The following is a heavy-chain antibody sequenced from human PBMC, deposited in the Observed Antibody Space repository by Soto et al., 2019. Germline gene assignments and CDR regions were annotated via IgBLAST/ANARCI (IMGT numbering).Heavy chain of an antibody. CDR1: GFTLSSYG. CDR3: AKGLSVIQEWIIDGH. J-gene: IGHJ4*02. D-gene: IGHD5-18*01. CDR2: MPYDGNKK. Sequence: QVQLVESGGGVVQPGRSLRLSCAVSGFTLSSYGIHWVRQAPGKGLEWVAFMPYDGNKKYYADSVKGRFTISRDNSKNTLYLQMDSLRADDTAMYYCAKGLSVIQEWIIDGHWGQGTQVTVSS. V-gene: IGHV3-30*18.